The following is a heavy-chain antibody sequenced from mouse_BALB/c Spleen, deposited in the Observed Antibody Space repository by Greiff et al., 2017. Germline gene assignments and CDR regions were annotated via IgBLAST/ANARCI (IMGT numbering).Heavy chain of an antibody. CDR1: GFTFSSFG. CDR2: ISSGSSTI. Sequence: EVQGVESGGGLVQPGGSRKLSCAASGFTFSSFGMHWVRQAPEKGLEWVAYISSGSSTIYYADTVKGRFTISRDNPKNTLFLQMTSLRSEDTAMYYCARGGGNYPLFAYWGQGTLVTVSA. J-gene: IGHJ3*01. CDR3: ARGGGNYPLFAY. D-gene: IGHD2-1*01. V-gene: IGHV5-17*02.